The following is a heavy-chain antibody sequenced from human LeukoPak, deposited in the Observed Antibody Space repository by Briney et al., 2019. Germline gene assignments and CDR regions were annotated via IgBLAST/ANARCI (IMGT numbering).Heavy chain of an antibody. CDR1: GGSITSSSYY. D-gene: IGHD6-19*01. Sequence: SETLSLTCSVSGGSITSSSYYWGWIRQSPEKGLEWIGSIYYTGGTHYSPSLKSRVTISVDTSKNQFSLRLSSVTAADTAVYYCARVVFSSGWYYYFDYWGQGTLVTVSS. V-gene: IGHV4-39*07. CDR3: ARVVFSSGWYYYFDY. J-gene: IGHJ4*02. CDR2: IYYTGGT.